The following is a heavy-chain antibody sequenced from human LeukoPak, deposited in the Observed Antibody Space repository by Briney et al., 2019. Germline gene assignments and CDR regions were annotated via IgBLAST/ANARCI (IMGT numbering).Heavy chain of an antibody. Sequence: GGSLILSCAASGFTFSIHGMNWVRQAPGKGLEWVSYIINSGGTVYYTDSVQGRFTISRDNARNSLFLQMNSLRDEDTAVYYCARVGRGVFGMDVWGQGTTVTVPS. V-gene: IGHV3-48*02. CDR2: IINSGGTV. CDR3: ARVGRGVFGMDV. J-gene: IGHJ6*02. CDR1: GFTFSIHG. D-gene: IGHD3-10*01.